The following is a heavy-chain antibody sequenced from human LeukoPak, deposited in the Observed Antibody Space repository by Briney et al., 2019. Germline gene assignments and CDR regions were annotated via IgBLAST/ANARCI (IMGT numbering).Heavy chain of an antibody. J-gene: IGHJ4*02. CDR2: IYYSWST. CDR1: GGSISSYY. Sequence: SETLSLTCTVSGGSISSYYWSWIRQPPGKGLEWIGYIYYSWSTNYNPSLKSRVTISVDTSKNQFSLKLSSVTAADTAVYYCARASAAGPPPFFDYWGQGTLVTVSS. CDR3: ARASAAGPPPFFDY. V-gene: IGHV4-59*01. D-gene: IGHD6-13*01.